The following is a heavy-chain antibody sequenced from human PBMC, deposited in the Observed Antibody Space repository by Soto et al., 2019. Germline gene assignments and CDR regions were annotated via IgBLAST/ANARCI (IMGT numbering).Heavy chain of an antibody. CDR2: ITAYNGNT. D-gene: IGHD3-9*01. V-gene: IGHV1-18*01. CDR1: GYTFSSYA. Sequence: QVQLVQSGVEVKKPGASVKVSCKASGYTFSSYAISWVRQAPGQGLEWMAWITAYNGNTKFAQKFQGRVTMTTDTSTSTAYMELMSLRSDDTAVYYCARGYDILTGSYLFDYWGQGTLVTVSS. J-gene: IGHJ4*02. CDR3: ARGYDILTGSYLFDY.